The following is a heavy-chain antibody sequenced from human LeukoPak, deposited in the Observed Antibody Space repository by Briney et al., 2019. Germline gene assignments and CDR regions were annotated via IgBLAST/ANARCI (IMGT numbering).Heavy chain of an antibody. CDR2: INPSGGST. Sequence: GASVKVSCKASGYTFTSYHIHWVRQAPGQGLEWMGIINPSGGSTNYAQRFRGRVTMTRDMSTGTVYMELSSLTSEDTAVYYCAREAITIFGLVRTQTTKGPHRFDPWGQGTLVTVSS. CDR1: GYTFTSYH. J-gene: IGHJ5*02. D-gene: IGHD3/OR15-3a*01. V-gene: IGHV1-46*01. CDR3: AREAITIFGLVRTQTTKGPHRFDP.